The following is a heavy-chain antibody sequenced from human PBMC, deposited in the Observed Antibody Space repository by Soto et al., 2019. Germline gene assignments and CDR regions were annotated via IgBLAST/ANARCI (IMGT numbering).Heavy chain of an antibody. Sequence: GGSLRLSCAASGFTFSSYAMSWVRQAPGKGLELVSAISGSGGSTYYADSVKGRFTISRDNSKNTLYLQMNSLRAEDTAVYYCAKTLGYCSGGSCYTSRLYGMDVWGQGTTVTVSS. CDR3: AKTLGYCSGGSCYTSRLYGMDV. J-gene: IGHJ6*02. CDR1: GFTFSSYA. V-gene: IGHV3-23*01. D-gene: IGHD2-15*01. CDR2: ISGSGGST.